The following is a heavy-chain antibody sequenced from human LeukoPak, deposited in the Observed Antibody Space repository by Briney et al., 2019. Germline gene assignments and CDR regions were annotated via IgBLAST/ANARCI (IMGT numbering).Heavy chain of an antibody. V-gene: IGHV3-48*01. CDR2: ISSSSSTI. CDR3: ARDFLGYVVPAAIHYFDY. Sequence: PGGSLRLSCAASGFTFSSYSMNWVRQAPGKGLEWVSYISSSSSTIYYADSVKGRFTISRDNAKNSLYLQMNSLRAEDTAVYYCARDFLGYVVPAAIHYFDYWGQGTLVTVSS. J-gene: IGHJ4*02. CDR1: GFTFSSYS. D-gene: IGHD2-2*02.